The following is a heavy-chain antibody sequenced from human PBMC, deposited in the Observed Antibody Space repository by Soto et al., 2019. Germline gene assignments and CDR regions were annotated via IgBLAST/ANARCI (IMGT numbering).Heavy chain of an antibody. D-gene: IGHD2-2*01. CDR1: GFTVSSNY. J-gene: IGHJ5*02. CDR3: ARDLYCISTSCYRTSDNWFDP. Sequence: GGSLRLSCAASGFTVSSNYMSWVRQAPGKGLEWVAVISYDGSNKYYADSVKGRFTISRDNSKNTLYLQMNSLRAEDTAVYYCARDLYCISTSCYRTSDNWFDPWGQGTLVTVSS. V-gene: IGHV3-30-3*01. CDR2: ISYDGSNK.